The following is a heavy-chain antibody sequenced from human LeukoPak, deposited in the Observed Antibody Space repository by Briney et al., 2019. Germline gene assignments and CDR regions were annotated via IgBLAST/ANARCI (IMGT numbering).Heavy chain of an antibody. V-gene: IGHV3-74*01. CDR3: ARAPSEIGGYYPEYFRH. Sequence: GGSLRLSCAAAGFTFSNYWMHWVRQTPGKGLVWVSRIKSDGRTNYADSVKGRFTISRDNAKNTVSLQMNSLRAEDTGVYYCARAPSEIGGYYPEYFRHWGQGTLVTVSS. CDR2: IKSDGRT. J-gene: IGHJ1*01. CDR1: GFTFSNYW. D-gene: IGHD3-22*01.